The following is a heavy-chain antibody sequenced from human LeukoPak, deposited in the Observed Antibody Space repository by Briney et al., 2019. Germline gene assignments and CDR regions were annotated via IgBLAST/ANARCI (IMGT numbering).Heavy chain of an antibody. V-gene: IGHV4-39*07. CDR1: GGSISSSSYY. D-gene: IGHD4-23*01. Sequence: SETLSLTCTVSGGSISSSSYYWGWIRQPPGKGLEWIGSIYYSGSTYYNPSLKSRVTISVDTSKNQFSLKLSSVTAADTAVYYCASLMTTVVHYWGQGTLVTVSS. CDR3: ASLMTTVVHY. J-gene: IGHJ4*02. CDR2: IYYSGST.